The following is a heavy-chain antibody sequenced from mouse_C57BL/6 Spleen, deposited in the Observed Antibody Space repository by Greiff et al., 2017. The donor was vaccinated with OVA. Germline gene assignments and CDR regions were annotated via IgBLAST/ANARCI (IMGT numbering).Heavy chain of an antibody. CDR1: GYTFTSYW. D-gene: IGHD2-4*01. V-gene: IGHV1-64*01. CDR3: ARGPMITTDWYFDV. J-gene: IGHJ1*03. CDR2: IHPNSGST. Sequence: QVQLKQPGAELVKPGASVKLSCKASGYTFTSYWMHWVKQRPGQGLEWIGMIHPNSGSTNYNEKFKSKATLTVDKSSSTAYMQLSSLTSEDSAVYYCARGPMITTDWYFDVWGTGTTVTVSS.